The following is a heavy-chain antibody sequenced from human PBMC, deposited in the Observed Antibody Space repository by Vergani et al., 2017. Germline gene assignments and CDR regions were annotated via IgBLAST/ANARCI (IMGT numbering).Heavy chain of an antibody. J-gene: IGHJ6*03. V-gene: IGHV4-34*01. CDR2: ITHSGTT. CDR1: DGSFSGYS. CDR3: AREDQLAPLYYYYYMDV. Sequence: QVQLQQWGAGLLKPSETLSLTCAVYDGSFSGYSWSWISQPPGKGLVWIGEITHSGTTNYNPSLKSRVAISLDTSKNQFSLNLSSVTAADTAVYYCAREDQLAPLYYYYYMDVWGKGTTVTVSS. D-gene: IGHD2-2*01.